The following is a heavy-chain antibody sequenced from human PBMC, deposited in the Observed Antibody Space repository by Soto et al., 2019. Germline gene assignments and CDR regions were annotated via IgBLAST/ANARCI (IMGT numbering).Heavy chain of an antibody. V-gene: IGHV3-49*03. Sequence: GSLRLSCAVSEFAFGDYAMTWFRQAPGKGLEWVGFIRSKGYGGTTEYAASVKGRFSISRDDSRSIAYLQMNSLKTEDTAVYYCAWSGGPGATDASDIWGQGTMVTVSS. CDR2: IRSKGYGGTT. D-gene: IGHD5-12*01. CDR3: AWSGGPGATDASDI. CDR1: EFAFGDYA. J-gene: IGHJ3*02.